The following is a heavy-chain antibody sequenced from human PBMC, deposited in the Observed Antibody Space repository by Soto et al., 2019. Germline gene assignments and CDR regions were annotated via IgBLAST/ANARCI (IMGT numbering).Heavy chain of an antibody. CDR1: GFTFSSYD. D-gene: IGHD3-10*01. V-gene: IGHV3-13*01. J-gene: IGHJ5*02. CDR2: IGTAGQT. CDR3: ARAKVRAEGGTVWFDP. Sequence: GGSLRLSCAASGFTFSSYDMHWVRQATRKGLEWVSGIGTAGQTFYPDSVKGGFTISRENAKNSLYLQMNSLRDGDTAVYYCARAKVRAEGGTVWFDPGGQGTRVTVS.